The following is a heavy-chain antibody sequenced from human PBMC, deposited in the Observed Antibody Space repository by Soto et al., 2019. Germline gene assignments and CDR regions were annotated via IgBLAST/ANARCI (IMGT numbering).Heavy chain of an antibody. CDR3: ARASLSTVTTVNYFDY. D-gene: IGHD4-17*01. Sequence: GGSLRLSCAASGFTFSTYDMHWVRQAPGKGLEWVTLILYDGSNKYSADSVKGRFTFSRDNSKNTLYLEMNSLRAEDTAVYYCARASLSTVTTVNYFDYWGLGTLVTVSS. CDR2: ILYDGSNK. CDR1: GFTFSTYD. V-gene: IGHV3-30*03. J-gene: IGHJ4*02.